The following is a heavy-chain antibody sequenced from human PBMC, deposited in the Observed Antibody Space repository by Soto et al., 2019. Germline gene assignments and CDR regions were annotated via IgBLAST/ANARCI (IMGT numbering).Heavy chain of an antibody. CDR2: IDSGDGTT. Sequence: PWGSLRLSCTGSGFDFFDYYIIFIRQSPGKGLEWVSYIDSGDGTTYYTDSVKGRFTISRDNAKKTVYLQMSSLRVEDTALYYCVRPYYSSSWFPFDRWGQGTLVTVSS. CDR1: GFDFFDYY. J-gene: IGHJ4*02. V-gene: IGHV3-11*01. CDR3: VRPYYSSSWFPFDR. D-gene: IGHD6-13*01.